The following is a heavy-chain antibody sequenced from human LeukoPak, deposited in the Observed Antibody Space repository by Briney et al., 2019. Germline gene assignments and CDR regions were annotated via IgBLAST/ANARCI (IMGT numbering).Heavy chain of an antibody. D-gene: IGHD1-26*01. CDR2: ISNSGGTI. CDR3: VREAAATLFDY. Sequence: GGSLRLSCAASGFTLSSYEMNWVRQAPGKGLEWVSYISNSGGTIYYADSLKGRFTISRDNAKNSLYLQMNSLGAEDTAVYYCVREAAATLFDYWGQGTLVTVSS. CDR1: GFTLSSYE. J-gene: IGHJ4*02. V-gene: IGHV3-48*03.